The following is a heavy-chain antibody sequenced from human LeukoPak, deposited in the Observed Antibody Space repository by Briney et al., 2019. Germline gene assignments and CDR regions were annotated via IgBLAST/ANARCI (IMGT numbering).Heavy chain of an antibody. V-gene: IGHV3-30*18. CDR1: GFTFSSYG. CDR2: ISYDGSNK. CDR3: AKGATLVVVPFGFWD. J-gene: IGHJ4*02. Sequence: PGRSLRPSCAASGFTFSSYGMPWVRQAPGKGLEWVAVISYDGSNKYYADSVKGRFTISRDNSKNTLYLQMNSLRAEDTAVYYCAKGATLVVVPFGFWDWGQGTLVTVSS. D-gene: IGHD3-22*01.